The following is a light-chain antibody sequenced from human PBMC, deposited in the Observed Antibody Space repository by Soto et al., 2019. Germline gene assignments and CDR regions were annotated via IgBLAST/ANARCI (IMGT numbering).Light chain of an antibody. CDR3: SSYTSSSTFHVV. Sequence: QSVLTQHASVSGSPGQSITISCTGTSSDVGGYNYVSWYQQHPGKAPKLMIYDVSNRPSGVSNRFSGSKSGNTASLTISGLQAEDEADYYCSSYTSSSTFHVVFGGGTKLTVL. CDR2: DVS. CDR1: SSDVGGYNY. V-gene: IGLV2-14*01. J-gene: IGLJ2*01.